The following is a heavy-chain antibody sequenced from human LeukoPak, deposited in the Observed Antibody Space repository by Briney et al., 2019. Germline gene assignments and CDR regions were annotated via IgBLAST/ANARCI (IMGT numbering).Heavy chain of an antibody. CDR3: ATNQDYYDSSGYYPQN. V-gene: IGHV1-46*01. J-gene: IGHJ4*02. CDR1: GYTFTSYY. Sequence: GASVKVSCKASGYTFTSYYMHWVRQAPGQGLEWMGIINPSGGSTSYAQKFQGRVTMTRDTSTSTVYMELSSLRSEDMAVYYCATNQDYYDSSGYYPQNWGQGTLVTVSS. CDR2: INPSGGST. D-gene: IGHD3-22*01.